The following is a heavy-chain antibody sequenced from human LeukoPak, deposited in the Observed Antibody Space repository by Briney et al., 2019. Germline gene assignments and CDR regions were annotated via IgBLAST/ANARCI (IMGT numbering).Heavy chain of an antibody. CDR2: ISAYNGNT. CDR1: GYTFTSYG. V-gene: IGHV1-18*01. D-gene: IGHD3-22*01. Sequence: ASVKVSCTASGYTFTSYGMSWVRQAPGQGLEWMGWISAYNGNTNYAQKLQGRVTMTTDTSTSTAYMELRSLRSDDTAVSYCARDGYYDSSGYSTDAFDIWGQGTMVTVSS. J-gene: IGHJ3*02. CDR3: ARDGYYDSSGYSTDAFDI.